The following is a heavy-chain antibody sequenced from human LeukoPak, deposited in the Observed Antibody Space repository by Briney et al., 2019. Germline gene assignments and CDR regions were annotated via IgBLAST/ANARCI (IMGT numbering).Heavy chain of an antibody. Sequence: GGSLRLSCAASGFTFSSYAMSWVRQAPGKGLEWVSAISGSGSTTYYADSVKGRFTISRDNSKNTLYLQMNSLRAEDTAVYYCARGIKYNWNGYYFDYWGQGTLVTVSS. CDR2: ISGSGSTT. CDR1: GFTFSSYA. CDR3: ARGIKYNWNGYYFDY. J-gene: IGHJ4*02. D-gene: IGHD1-20*01. V-gene: IGHV3-23*01.